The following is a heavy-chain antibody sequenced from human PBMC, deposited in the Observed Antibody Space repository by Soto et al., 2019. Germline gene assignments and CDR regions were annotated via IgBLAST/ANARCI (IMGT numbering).Heavy chain of an antibody. V-gene: IGHV3-15*01. D-gene: IGHD2-2*01. J-gene: IGHJ2*01. CDR2: IKSKTDGGTT. CDR1: GFTFSNAW. CDR3: TSLGYCSSTSCYSPL. Sequence: GSLRLSCAASGFTFSNAWMSWVRQAPGKGLEWVGRIKSKTDGGTTDYAAPVKGRFTISRDDSKNTLYLQMNSLKTEDTAVYYCTSLGYCSSTSCYSPLWGRGTLVTVSS.